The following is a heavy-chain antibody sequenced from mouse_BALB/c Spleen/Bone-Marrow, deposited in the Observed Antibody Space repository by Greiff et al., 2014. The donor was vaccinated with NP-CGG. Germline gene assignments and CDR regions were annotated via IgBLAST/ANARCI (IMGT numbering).Heavy chain of an antibody. Sequence: EVKLMESGGALVQPGGSRKLSCAASGFTFSDYGMAWVRQAPGKGPEWVAFISNLAYSIYYTDTVTGRFTISRENAKNTLYREMSSLRSEDTAMYYCARETTRGAMDYWGQGTSVTVFS. CDR1: GFTFSDYG. CDR2: ISNLAYSI. V-gene: IGHV5-15*02. J-gene: IGHJ4*01. D-gene: IGHD2-1*01. CDR3: ARETTRGAMDY.